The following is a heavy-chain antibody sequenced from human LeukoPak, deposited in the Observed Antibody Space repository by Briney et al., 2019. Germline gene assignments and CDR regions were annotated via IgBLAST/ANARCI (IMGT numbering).Heavy chain of an antibody. CDR3: TRGLDRYTYGLDDAFDI. J-gene: IGHJ3*02. D-gene: IGHD5-18*01. Sequence: GRSLRLSCTASGFTSGDYVMSWFRQAPGKGLEWVGFIRSKAYGGTTEYAASVKGRFTISRDDSKSIAYLQMNSLKIEDTAVYYCTRGLDRYTYGLDDAFDIWGQGTMVTVSS. CDR2: IRSKAYGGTT. CDR1: GFTSGDYV. V-gene: IGHV3-49*03.